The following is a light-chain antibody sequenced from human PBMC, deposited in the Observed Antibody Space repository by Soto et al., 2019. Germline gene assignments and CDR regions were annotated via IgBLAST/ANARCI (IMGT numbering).Light chain of an antibody. Sequence: EIVMTQSPATFSVSPMELATLSFMASQSVTTSVAWYQQKLGQAPRLLIYGASSRATGIPDRFSGSGSGTDFTLTISRLKPEDFAVYFCQQYSTSPPITFGQGTRLEIK. CDR3: QQYSTSPPIT. CDR1: QSVTTSV. J-gene: IGKJ5*01. V-gene: IGKV3-20*01. CDR2: GAS.